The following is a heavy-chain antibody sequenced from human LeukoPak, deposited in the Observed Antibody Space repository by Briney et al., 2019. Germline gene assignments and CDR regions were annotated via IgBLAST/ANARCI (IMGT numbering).Heavy chain of an antibody. D-gene: IGHD3-22*01. J-gene: IGHJ6*03. CDR1: GFTFNTYS. V-gene: IGHV3-30*02. CDR3: AKDDYYDSSGYSYYYYYMDV. Sequence: GGSLRLSCAASGFTFNTYSMNWVRQAPGKGLEWVAFIRYDGSNKYYADSVKGRFTISRDNSKNTLYLQMNSLRAEDTAVYYCAKDDYYDSSGYSYYYYYMDVWGKGTTVTVSS. CDR2: IRYDGSNK.